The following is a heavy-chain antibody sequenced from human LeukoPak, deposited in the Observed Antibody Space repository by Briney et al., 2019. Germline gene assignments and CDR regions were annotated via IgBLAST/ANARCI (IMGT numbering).Heavy chain of an antibody. V-gene: IGHV3-23*01. CDR2: ISGSGSST. CDR1: GFTFSSYA. CDR3: AKARHYDFWSGEGNFDH. D-gene: IGHD3-3*01. J-gene: IGHJ4*02. Sequence: GGSLRLSCAASGFTFSSYAMSWVRQAPGKGLEWVSAISGSGSSTYYADSVKGRFTISRDNSKNTLYLQVNSLRAEDTAVYYCAKARHYDFWSGEGNFDHWGQGTLVTVSS.